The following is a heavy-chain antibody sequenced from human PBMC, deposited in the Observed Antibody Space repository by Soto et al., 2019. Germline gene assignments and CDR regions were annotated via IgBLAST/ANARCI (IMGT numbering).Heavy chain of an antibody. CDR3: ARDSRYCTNGVCYMPHYFDY. Sequence: ASVKVSCKAPAVTFTSYFMHWVRQAPGHGLEWIGVINPNGGSTKFAQTFQGRVTITADESTSTAYMELSSRRSEDTAVYYCARDSRYCTNGVCYMPHYFDYWGQGTLVTVSS. CDR1: AVTFTSYF. J-gene: IGHJ4*02. CDR2: INPNGGST. D-gene: IGHD2-8*01. V-gene: IGHV1-46*01.